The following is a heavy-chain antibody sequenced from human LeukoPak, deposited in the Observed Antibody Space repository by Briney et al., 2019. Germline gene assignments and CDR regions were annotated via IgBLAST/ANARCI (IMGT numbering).Heavy chain of an antibody. CDR3: ARDVFSTYYYDSSGLGDAFEI. Sequence: ASVKVSCKASGYTFTSYGISWVRQAPGQGLEWMGWISGNNGNTNYAQHLQGRVTMTTDTSTGTAYMELRGLRSDDTAVYYCARDVFSTYYYDSSGLGDAFEIWGRGTMVTVSS. V-gene: IGHV1-18*01. CDR2: ISGNNGNT. D-gene: IGHD3-22*01. CDR1: GYTFTSYG. J-gene: IGHJ3*02.